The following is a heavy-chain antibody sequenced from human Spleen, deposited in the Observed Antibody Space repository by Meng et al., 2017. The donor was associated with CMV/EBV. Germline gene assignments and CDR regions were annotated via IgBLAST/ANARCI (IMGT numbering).Heavy chain of an antibody. V-gene: IGHV3-13*01. CDR1: GFTLNIYD. CDR3: VRDTNSEGLDV. CDR2: IGSAGDT. Sequence: GGSLRLSCAASGFTLNIYDMHWVRQAAGGSLEWVSGIGSAGDTYYPDSVKGRFTLSREDAENTLYLQMSGLRAGDTAVYYCVRDTNSEGLDVWGQGTSVTVSS. J-gene: IGHJ6*02. D-gene: IGHD4-23*01.